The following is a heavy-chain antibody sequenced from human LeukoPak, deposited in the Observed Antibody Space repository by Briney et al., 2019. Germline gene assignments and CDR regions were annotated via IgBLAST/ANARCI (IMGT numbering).Heavy chain of an antibody. J-gene: IGHJ4*02. CDR3: ARGDTAYYFDY. D-gene: IGHD2-21*02. CDR2: IYPGDSDT. CDR1: GYSFTTYW. V-gene: IGHV5-51*01. Sequence: GESLKTSCKASGYSFTTYWIGWVRQMPGKGLEWMGIIYPGDSDTKYSPSFQGQVTISADRSISTAYLQWSALKASDSAIYYCARGDTAYYFDYWGQGTLVTVSS.